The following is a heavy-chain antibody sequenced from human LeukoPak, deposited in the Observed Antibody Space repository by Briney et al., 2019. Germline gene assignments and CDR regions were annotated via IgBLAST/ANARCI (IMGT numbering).Heavy chain of an antibody. D-gene: IGHD6-13*01. CDR3: ARLAAAGFDY. CDR1: GFSFSASW. V-gene: IGHV3-7*01. J-gene: IGHJ4*02. Sequence: PGGSLRLSCVASGFSFSASWMTWVRQAPGKGPEWVANIKEDGSEKYYVASVRGRFTISRDNAKNSLYLQMNSLRAEDTAVYYRARLAAAGFDYWGQGNLVTASS. CDR2: IKEDGSEK.